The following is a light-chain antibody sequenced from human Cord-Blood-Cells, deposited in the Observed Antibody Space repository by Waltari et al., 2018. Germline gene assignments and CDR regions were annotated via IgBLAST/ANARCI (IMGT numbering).Light chain of an antibody. CDR1: QSISSY. V-gene: IGKV1-39*01. Sequence: EIKMTQSPSSLSASVGDRVTITCRASQSISSYLNWYQQKPGKAPKLLIYAASSLQSGVPSRFSGSRSWTDFTLTISSLQPEDFATYYCQQSYSTPRFGPGTKVDIK. J-gene: IGKJ3*01. CDR3: QQSYSTPR. CDR2: AAS.